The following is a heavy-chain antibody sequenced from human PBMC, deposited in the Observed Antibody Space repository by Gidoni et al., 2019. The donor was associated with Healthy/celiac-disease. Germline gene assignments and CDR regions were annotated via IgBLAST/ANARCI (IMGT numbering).Heavy chain of an antibody. V-gene: IGHV3-7*01. CDR3: ARDPSASSPAPPFDY. Sequence: EVQLVESGRGFVQPGGSLRLSCAASGFPFSSYWMSWVRQAPGKGLEWVANIKQDGSEKYYVDSVKGRFTISRDNAKNSLYLQMNSLRAEDTAVYYCARDPSASSPAPPFDYWGQGTLVTVSS. CDR2: IKQDGSEK. J-gene: IGHJ4*02. CDR1: GFPFSSYW. D-gene: IGHD2-2*01.